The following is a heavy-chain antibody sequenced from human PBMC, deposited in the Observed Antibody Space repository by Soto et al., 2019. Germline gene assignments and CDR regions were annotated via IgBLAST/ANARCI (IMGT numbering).Heavy chain of an antibody. CDR1: GFTVSSYA. Sequence: QVQLVESGGGVVQPGRSLRLSCAASGFTVSSYAMHWVRQAPGKGLEWVAVISYDGSNKYYADSVKGRFTISRDNSKNTLYLQMNSLRAEDTAVYYGARDRVIVVYARPFDYWGQGTLVTVSS. D-gene: IGHD2-8*02. J-gene: IGHJ4*02. V-gene: IGHV3-30-3*01. CDR3: ARDRVIVVYARPFDY. CDR2: ISYDGSNK.